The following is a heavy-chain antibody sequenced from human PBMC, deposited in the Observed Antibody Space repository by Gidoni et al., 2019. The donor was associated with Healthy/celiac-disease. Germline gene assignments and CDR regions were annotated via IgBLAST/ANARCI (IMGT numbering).Heavy chain of an antibody. J-gene: IGHJ5*02. CDR2: INHSGRT. D-gene: IGHD2-8*01. CDR1: GGSLRGYY. CDR3: ARNILLMVYAPTCFDP. Sequence: QVQLQQWGAGVLEPAETLSLTCAVYGGSLRGYYWSCLRQPPGKGLEWLGEINHSGRTNDNPSLKSRVTISVDTSKYQFSLKLSSVTAADTAVYYCARNILLMVYAPTCFDPWGQGTLVTVSS. V-gene: IGHV4-34*01.